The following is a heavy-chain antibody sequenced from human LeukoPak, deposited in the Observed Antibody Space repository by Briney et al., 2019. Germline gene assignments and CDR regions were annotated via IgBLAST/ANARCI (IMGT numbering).Heavy chain of an antibody. CDR3: ASLGAAP. CDR2: IYYSGST. Sequence: SETLSLTCTVSGGFISSYYWSWIRQPPGKGLEWIGYIYYSGSTNYNPSLKSRVTISVDTSKNQFSLKLSSVTAADTAVYYCASLGAAPWGQGTLVTVSS. J-gene: IGHJ5*02. CDR1: GGFISSYY. V-gene: IGHV4-59*01. D-gene: IGHD3-16*01.